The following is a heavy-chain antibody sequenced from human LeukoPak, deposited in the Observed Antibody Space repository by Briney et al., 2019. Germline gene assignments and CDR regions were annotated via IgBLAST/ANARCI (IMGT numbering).Heavy chain of an antibody. V-gene: IGHV1-2*02. D-gene: IGHD2-8*01. CDR3: ARDGIVLMVYAIGYYYMDV. Sequence: ASVKVSCKASGYTFTGYYMHWVRQAPGQGLEWMGWINPNSGGTNYAQKFQGRVTMTRDTSISTAYMELSRLRSDDTAVYYCARDGIVLMVYAIGYYYMDVWGKGTTVTVSS. CDR2: INPNSGGT. CDR1: GYTFTGYY. J-gene: IGHJ6*03.